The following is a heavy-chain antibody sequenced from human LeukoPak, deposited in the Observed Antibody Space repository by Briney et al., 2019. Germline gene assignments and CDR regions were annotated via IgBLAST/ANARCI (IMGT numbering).Heavy chain of an antibody. CDR3: ATRAKGDIVVVPAFDY. Sequence: ASVKVSCKASGYTFTSYYMHWVRQAPGQGLEWMGIINSSSGTTTYAQKFQGRVTMTEDTSTDTAYMELSSLRSEDTAVYYCATRAKGDIVVVPAFDYWGQGTLVTVSS. CDR1: GYTFTSYY. D-gene: IGHD2-2*01. CDR2: INSSSGTT. V-gene: IGHV1-46*01. J-gene: IGHJ4*02.